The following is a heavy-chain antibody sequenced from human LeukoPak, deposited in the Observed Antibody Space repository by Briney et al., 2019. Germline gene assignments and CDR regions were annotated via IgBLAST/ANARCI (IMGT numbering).Heavy chain of an antibody. CDR2: ITHSGST. CDR1: GGSFSGYY. CDR3: ARMTTVYRRFDY. V-gene: IGHV4-34*01. Sequence: SETLSLTCAVYGGSFSGYYWSWIRQPPGKGLEWIGEITHSGSTNYNPSLKSRVTISVDTSKNQFSLKLSSVTAADTAVYYCARMTTVYRRFDYWGQGTLVTVSS. D-gene: IGHD4-17*01. J-gene: IGHJ4*02.